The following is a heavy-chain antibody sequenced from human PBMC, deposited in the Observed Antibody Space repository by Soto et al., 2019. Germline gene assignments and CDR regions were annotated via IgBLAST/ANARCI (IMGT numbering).Heavy chain of an antibody. V-gene: IGHV3-23*01. D-gene: IGHD3-16*02. J-gene: IGHJ6*02. CDR1: GFTFSSYA. Sequence: HPGGSLRLSCAASGFTFSSYAMSWVRQAPGKGLEWVSAISGSGGSTYYADSVKGRFTISRDNSKNTLYLQMNSLRAEDTAVYYCAKPRYDYVWGSYRPNSYYYGMDVWGQGTTVTVSS. CDR2: ISGSGGST. CDR3: AKPRYDYVWGSYRPNSYYYGMDV.